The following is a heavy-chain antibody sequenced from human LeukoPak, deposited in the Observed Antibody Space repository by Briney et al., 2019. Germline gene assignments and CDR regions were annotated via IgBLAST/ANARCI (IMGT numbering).Heavy chain of an antibody. J-gene: IGHJ4*02. Sequence: PSETLSLTCTVSGGSISSSGYCWGWIRQPPGKGLEWIGSIDYSGNTNYNPSLKSRVTIAVDMSKNQFSLKLSSVTAADTAVYYCARPNGSGSLGEYFDYWGQGTLVTVSS. D-gene: IGHD3-10*01. CDR1: GGSISSSGYC. CDR2: IDYSGNT. V-gene: IGHV4-39*01. CDR3: ARPNGSGSLGEYFDY.